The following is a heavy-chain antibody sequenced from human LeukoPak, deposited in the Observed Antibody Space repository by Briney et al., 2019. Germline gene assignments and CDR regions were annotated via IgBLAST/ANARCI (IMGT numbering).Heavy chain of an antibody. J-gene: IGHJ4*02. CDR2: LSGRGDSK. Sequence: SGGSLRLSCAASGFIFSDHSMNWVRQAPGKGLEWVSGLSGRGDSKYYAGSVNGRFSISRDNANNRLYLQMNNMRAEDTAVYYCAKDFRDTSMFTDGYFDFWGQGTLVTVSS. CDR1: GFIFSDHS. V-gene: IGHV3-23*01. D-gene: IGHD5-24*01. CDR3: AKDFRDTSMFTDGYFDF.